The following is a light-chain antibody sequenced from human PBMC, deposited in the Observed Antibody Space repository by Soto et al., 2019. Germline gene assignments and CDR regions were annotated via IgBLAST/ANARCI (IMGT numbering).Light chain of an antibody. Sequence: QSVLIQSPSASASLGASVNLTCTLSDGHNNYAIAWHQQQPERGPRFLMTLNSDGSHKKGDGIPDRFSASSSGAERYLTIASLQSEDEADYYCQTWGSGSHVVFGGGTKLTVL. CDR2: LNSDGSH. CDR1: DGHNNYA. CDR3: QTWGSGSHVV. V-gene: IGLV4-69*01. J-gene: IGLJ2*01.